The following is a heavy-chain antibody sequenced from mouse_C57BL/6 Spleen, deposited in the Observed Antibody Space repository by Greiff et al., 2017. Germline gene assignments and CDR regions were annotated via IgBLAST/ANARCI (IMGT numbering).Heavy chain of an antibody. CDR3: SPLYGNYVDY. Sequence: VQLQQPGAELVKPGASVKLSCKASGYTFNSYWMNWVKQRPGQGLEWIGMIHPNSGSTNYNEKFKSKATLTVDKSYSTPYMQHCSLTSDDSAVXYGSPLYGNYVDYWGQRTTLTVSS. J-gene: IGHJ2*01. D-gene: IGHD2-1*01. V-gene: IGHV1-64*01. CDR2: IHPNSGST. CDR1: GYTFNSYW.